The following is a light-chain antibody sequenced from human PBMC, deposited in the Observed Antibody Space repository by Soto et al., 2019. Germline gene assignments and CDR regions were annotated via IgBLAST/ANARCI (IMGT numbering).Light chain of an antibody. V-gene: IGLV2-11*01. Sequence: QSALTQPRSVSGSPGQSVTISCTGTSSDVGGYNYVSWYQQHPGKAPKFMIYDVNKRPSGVPDRFSGSKSGNTASLTISGLQAEDEADYYCCSYKGSYTWVFGGGTKVTVL. CDR1: SSDVGGYNY. CDR2: DVN. CDR3: CSYKGSYTWV. J-gene: IGLJ3*02.